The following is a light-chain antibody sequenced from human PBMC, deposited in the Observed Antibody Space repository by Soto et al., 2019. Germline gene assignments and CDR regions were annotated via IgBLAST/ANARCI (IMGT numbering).Light chain of an antibody. CDR1: SSDVGAFDL. CDR3: TSCTAGALYV. J-gene: IGLJ1*01. CDR2: KVS. V-gene: IGLV2-14*01. Sequence: QSVLTQPVSVSGSPGQSITISCTGTSSDVGAFDLVSWYQHYPDKAPKLLIYKVSHRPSGVSNRFSGSKSGNTASLTISGLQAEDEADYFCTSCTAGALYVFGTGTKVTVL.